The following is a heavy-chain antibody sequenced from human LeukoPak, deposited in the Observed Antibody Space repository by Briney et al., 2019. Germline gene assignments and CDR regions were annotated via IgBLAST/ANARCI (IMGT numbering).Heavy chain of an antibody. Sequence: SVKVSCKASGYTFTGYYMHWVRQAPGQGLEWMGIINPSGGSTSYAQKFQGRVTMTRDTSTSTVYMELSSLRSEDTAVYYCARAYSSSWYPFSYYYYGMDVWGQGTTVTVSS. J-gene: IGHJ6*02. D-gene: IGHD6-13*01. V-gene: IGHV1-46*01. CDR1: GYTFTGYY. CDR2: INPSGGST. CDR3: ARAYSSSWYPFSYYYYGMDV.